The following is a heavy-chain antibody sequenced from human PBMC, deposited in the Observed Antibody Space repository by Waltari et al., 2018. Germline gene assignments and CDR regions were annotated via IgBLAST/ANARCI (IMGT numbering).Heavy chain of an antibody. CDR2: ISSSSSYI. CDR3: ARSRQQQDYYYGMDV. CDR1: GFTFSSYS. V-gene: IGHV3-21*01. Sequence: SLRLSCAASGFTFSSYSMNWVRQAPGKGLEWVSSISSSSSYIYDADSVKGRFTISRDNAKNSLYLQMNSLRAEDTAVYYCARSRQQQDYYYGMDVWGQGTTVTVSS. D-gene: IGHD6-13*01. J-gene: IGHJ6*02.